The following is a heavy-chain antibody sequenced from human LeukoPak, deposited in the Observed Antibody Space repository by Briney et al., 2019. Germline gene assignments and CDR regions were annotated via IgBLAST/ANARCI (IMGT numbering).Heavy chain of an antibody. CDR1: GFTVSSNF. D-gene: IGHD6-19*01. CDR2: TSTGVAT. J-gene: IGHJ4*02. CDR3: ARDPPHSIAVAGKGFDY. Sequence: PGGCLRLSCAASGFTVSSNFMSWVRQAPGKGLEWVSVTSTGVATYYADSVKGRFTISRDNSKNTLYLQMNGLRVEDTAIYYCARDPPHSIAVAGKGFDYWGQGTLVTVSS. V-gene: IGHV3-53*01.